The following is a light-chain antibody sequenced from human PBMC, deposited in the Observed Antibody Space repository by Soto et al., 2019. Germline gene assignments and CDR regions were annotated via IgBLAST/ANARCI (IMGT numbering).Light chain of an antibody. CDR2: AAS. V-gene: IGKV1-9*01. CDR1: QGIATY. J-gene: IGKJ4*01. CDR3: QQVNSYPLT. Sequence: DIQMTQSPSSLSASVGNRVTITCQASQGIATYLAWYQQKPGKAPKLLIYAASTLQSGVPSRFSGSESGTDFTLTISSLQPEDFATYYCQQVNSYPLTFGGGTKVDIK.